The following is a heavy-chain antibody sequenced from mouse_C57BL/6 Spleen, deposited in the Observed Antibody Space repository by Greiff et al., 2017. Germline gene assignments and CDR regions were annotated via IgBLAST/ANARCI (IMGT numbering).Heavy chain of an antibody. V-gene: IGHV5-6*01. D-gene: IGHD1-1*01. CDR1: GFTFSSYG. CDR2: ISSGGSYT. Sequence: EVQVVESGGDLVKPGGSLKLSCAASGFTFSSYGMSWVRQTPDKRLEWVATISSGGSYTYYPDSVQGRFTISRDNAKNTLYLQMSSLKSEDTAMYYCARDTTVVPYYFDYWGQGTTLTVSS. CDR3: ARDTTVVPYYFDY. J-gene: IGHJ2*01.